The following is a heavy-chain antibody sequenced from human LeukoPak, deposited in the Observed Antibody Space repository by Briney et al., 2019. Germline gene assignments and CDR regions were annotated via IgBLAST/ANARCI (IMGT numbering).Heavy chain of an antibody. Sequence: ASVKVSCKASGYTFTSYDINWVRQATGQGLEWMGWMNPNSGNTGYAQKFQGRVTITRNTSISTAYMELSSLRSEDTAVYYCARGAKAVGPITMVRGRFRFYYMDVWGKGTTVTVSS. CDR3: ARGAKAVGPITMVRGRFRFYYMDV. CDR2: MNPNSGNT. J-gene: IGHJ6*03. V-gene: IGHV1-8*03. CDR1: GYTFTSYD. D-gene: IGHD3-10*01.